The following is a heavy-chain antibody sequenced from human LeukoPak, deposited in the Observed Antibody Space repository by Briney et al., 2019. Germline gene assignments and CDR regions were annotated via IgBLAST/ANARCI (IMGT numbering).Heavy chain of an antibody. D-gene: IGHD3-22*01. J-gene: IGHJ4*02. Sequence: SETLSLTCTVSGYSISSGYYWGWIRQPPGKGLEWIGSIYHSGSTYYNPSLKSRVTISVDTSKNQFSLKLSSVTAADTAVYYCARGDTQQYDSSGYYMFDYWGQGTLVTVSS. V-gene: IGHV4-38-2*02. CDR1: GYSISSGYY. CDR3: ARGDTQQYDSSGYYMFDY. CDR2: IYHSGST.